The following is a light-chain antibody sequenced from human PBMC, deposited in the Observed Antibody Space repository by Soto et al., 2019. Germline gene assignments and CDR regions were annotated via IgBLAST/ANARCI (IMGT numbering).Light chain of an antibody. CDR3: QQYNDNSF. Sequence: DIQMTQSPFTLSASVGDRVTITCRASQTISDWLAWYQQKPGKAPKLLIYKASTLESGVPSRFSGSGSGTDFTLTISSLQPDDFATYYCQQYNDNSFFGQGTKLEIK. CDR2: KAS. V-gene: IGKV1-5*03. J-gene: IGKJ2*01. CDR1: QTISDW.